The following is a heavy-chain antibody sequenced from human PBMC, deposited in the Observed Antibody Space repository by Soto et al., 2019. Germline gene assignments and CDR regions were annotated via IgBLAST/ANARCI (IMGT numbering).Heavy chain of an antibody. CDR1: GFPLSSYC. D-gene: IGHD1-26*01. V-gene: IGHV3-30*18. CDR3: AKEGGLSGSYYISSSYYFDY. Sequence: GGALRTSLVCPGFPLSSYCLRLGPPATGQGAGGVAIISYDGSNTYYADSVKGRFTISRDNSKNTLYLQMNSLRAEDTSVYYCAKEGGLSGSYYISSSYYFDYWGQGTLVTVSS. CDR2: ISYDGSNT. J-gene: IGHJ4*02.